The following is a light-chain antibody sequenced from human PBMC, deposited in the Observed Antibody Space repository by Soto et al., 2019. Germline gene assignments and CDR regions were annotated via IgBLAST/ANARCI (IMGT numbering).Light chain of an antibody. CDR3: QSYDSSLRGPYV. CDR2: EVT. J-gene: IGLJ1*01. CDR1: TSDLGHYNY. V-gene: IGLV2-14*01. Sequence: QSALTQPASVSGSPGQSITISCTGTTSDLGHYNYVSWYQKHPGTAPRLMIYEVTNRPSGVPDRFSGSKSGTSASLAITGLQAEDEADYYCQSYDSSLRGPYVFGTGTKVTVL.